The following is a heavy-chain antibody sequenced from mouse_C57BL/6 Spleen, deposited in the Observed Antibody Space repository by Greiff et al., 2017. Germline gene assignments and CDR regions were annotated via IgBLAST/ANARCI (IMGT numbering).Heavy chain of an antibody. CDR3: ARLWYYGGNDY. CDR2: ISSGSSYT. Sequence: EVKLMESGGDLVKPGGSLKLSCAASGFTFSSYGMSWVRQTPGKRLEWVATISSGSSYTYYTDSVKGRFTLSRDNAKNTLYLQMSSLKSEDTAMYYCARLWYYGGNDYWGQGTTLTVSS. J-gene: IGHJ2*01. D-gene: IGHD1-1*01. V-gene: IGHV5-6*01. CDR1: GFTFSSYG.